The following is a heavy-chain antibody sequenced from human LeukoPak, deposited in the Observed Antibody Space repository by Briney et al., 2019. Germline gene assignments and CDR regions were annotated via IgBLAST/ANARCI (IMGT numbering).Heavy chain of an antibody. J-gene: IGHJ6*02. Sequence: GGSLRLSCAASGFTFSNAYMNWVRQASGKGLEWVGRIRDKANSYATAYIASVKGRFTISRDDSKNTAYLQMSSLKTEDTAVYYCARASYDFWSGYYTGSYYYGMDVWGQGTTVTVSS. V-gene: IGHV3-73*01. CDR1: GFTFSNAY. D-gene: IGHD3-3*01. CDR3: ARASYDFWSGYYTGSYYYGMDV. CDR2: IRDKANSYAT.